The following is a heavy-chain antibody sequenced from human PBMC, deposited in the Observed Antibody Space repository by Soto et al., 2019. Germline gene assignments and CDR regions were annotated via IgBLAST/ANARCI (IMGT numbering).Heavy chain of an antibody. Sequence: QVQLQESGPGLVKPSQTLSLTCTVSGGSISSGGYYWTWIRQHPGKGLEWIGYNYYSGITYYNPSLKSRVPISLDTFKTQLSLKLSSVTAADTAVYYCARGSSIEGPYHGMDVWGQGTTVTVSS. V-gene: IGHV4-31*03. D-gene: IGHD6-6*01. CDR2: NYYSGIT. CDR3: ARGSSIEGPYHGMDV. J-gene: IGHJ6*02. CDR1: GGSISSGGYY.